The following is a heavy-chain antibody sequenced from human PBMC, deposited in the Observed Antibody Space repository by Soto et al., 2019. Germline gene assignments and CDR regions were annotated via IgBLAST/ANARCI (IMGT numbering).Heavy chain of an antibody. CDR2: IYHSGNT. V-gene: IGHV4-4*02. J-gene: IGHJ4*02. D-gene: IGHD6-13*01. CDR3: VFPATADFDY. Sequence: PSETLSLTCVVSGGSISSSNWWSWVRQPPGKGLEWIGEIYHSGNTNYSPSIKSRVIISADMSKNHFSLTLTSVTAADTAVYYCVFPATADFDYWGQATPVT. CDR1: GGSISSSNW.